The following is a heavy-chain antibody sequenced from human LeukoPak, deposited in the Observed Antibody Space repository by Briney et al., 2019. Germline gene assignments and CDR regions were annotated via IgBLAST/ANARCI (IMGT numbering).Heavy chain of an antibody. CDR3: ARAPYCYDSSGYYAMYYYYCYMDV. Sequence: GSSVKVSCKASGGTFSSYAISWVRPAPGQGLEWMGWISAYNGNTNYSQKLQGRVTMTTDTSTSTAYMELRSLRSDDTAVYYCARAPYCYDSSGYYAMYYYYCYMDVWGKGTTVTVSS. CDR1: GGTFSSYA. CDR2: ISAYNGNT. D-gene: IGHD3-22*01. V-gene: IGHV1-18*01. J-gene: IGHJ6*03.